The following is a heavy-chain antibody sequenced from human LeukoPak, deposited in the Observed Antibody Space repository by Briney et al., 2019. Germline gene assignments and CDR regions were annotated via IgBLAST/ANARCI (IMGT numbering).Heavy chain of an antibody. J-gene: IGHJ4*02. Sequence: GGSLRLSCAASGFTFSSYEMNWVRQAPGKGLEWVSYISSSGSTIYYADSVKGRFTISRDNAKNSLYLQMNSLRAEDTAVYYCARDHAVAGTFEHWGQGPLVTV. CDR2: ISSSGSTI. CDR1: GFTFSSYE. D-gene: IGHD6-19*01. V-gene: IGHV3-48*03. CDR3: ARDHAVAGTFEH.